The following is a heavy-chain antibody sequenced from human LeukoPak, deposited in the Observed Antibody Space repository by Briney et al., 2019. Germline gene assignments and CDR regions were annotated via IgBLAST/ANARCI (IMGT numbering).Heavy chain of an antibody. V-gene: IGHV1-2*02. D-gene: IGHD1-1*01. CDR3: ASGPTLGTTHPYFDY. CDR1: GYTFIGYY. Sequence: ASVKVSCKESGYTFIGYYIHWLRQAPGQGLEWMGWINPSNGGTNYAQRFQGRVAMARDTSISTAYMEMSRLTFDDTALYYCASGPTLGTTHPYFDYWGQGTLVTVSS. J-gene: IGHJ4*02. CDR2: INPSNGGT.